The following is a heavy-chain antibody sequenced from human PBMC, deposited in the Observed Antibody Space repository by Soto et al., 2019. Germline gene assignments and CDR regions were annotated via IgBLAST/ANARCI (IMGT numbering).Heavy chain of an antibody. Sequence: QVQLQESGPGLVKPSETLSLTCSVSGGSISSYYWSWIRQPPGKGLEWIGYIYYSGSTNYNPSLKIRCTISVDTCKNQFSLKLSSGTAAATAVYYCARERRYCSGGSCYSAFDYWGQGTLVTVSS. CDR1: GGSISSYY. CDR3: ARERRYCSGGSCYSAFDY. J-gene: IGHJ4*02. CDR2: IYYSGST. V-gene: IGHV4-59*01. D-gene: IGHD2-15*01.